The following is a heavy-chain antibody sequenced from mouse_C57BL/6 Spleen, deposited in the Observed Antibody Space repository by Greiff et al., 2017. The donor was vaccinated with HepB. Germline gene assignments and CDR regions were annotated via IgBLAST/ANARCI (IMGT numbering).Heavy chain of an antibody. Sequence: VQLQQPGAELVKPGASVKMSCKASGYTFTSYWITWVKQRPGQGLEWIGDIYPGSGSTNYNEKFKGKATFTADTSSNTAYMQLSSLTTEDSAIYYCARDSKDYWGQGTTLTVSS. CDR2: IYPGSGST. J-gene: IGHJ2*01. D-gene: IGHD2-5*01. CDR3: ARDSKDY. CDR1: GYTFTSYW. V-gene: IGHV1-55*01.